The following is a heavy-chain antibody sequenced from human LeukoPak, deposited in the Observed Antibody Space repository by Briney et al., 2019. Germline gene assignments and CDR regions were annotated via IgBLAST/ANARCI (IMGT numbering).Heavy chain of an antibody. Sequence: RGSLRLSCSASGFTFSSYAMHWVRQAPGKGLEYVSAISSNGGSTYYADSVKGRFTISRDNSKDTLYLQMSSLRAEDTAVDYCVKSGPYRGYDQGDYWGQGTLVTVSS. D-gene: IGHD5-12*01. CDR3: VKSGPYRGYDQGDY. V-gene: IGHV3-64D*06. J-gene: IGHJ4*02. CDR2: ISSNGGST. CDR1: GFTFSSYA.